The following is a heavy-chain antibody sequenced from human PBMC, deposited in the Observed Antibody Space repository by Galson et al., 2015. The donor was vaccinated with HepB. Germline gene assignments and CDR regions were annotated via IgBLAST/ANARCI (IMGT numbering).Heavy chain of an antibody. V-gene: IGHV3-21*01. CDR1: GFTFSSYS. J-gene: IGHJ4*02. CDR3: ARDTYYYDSSGYAHFDY. D-gene: IGHD3-22*01. Sequence: SLRLSRAASGFTFSSYSMNWVRQAPGKGLEWVSSISSSSSYIYYADSVKGRFTISRDNAKNSLYLQMNSLRAEDTAVYYCARDTYYYDSSGYAHFDYWGQGTLVTVSS. CDR2: ISSSSSYI.